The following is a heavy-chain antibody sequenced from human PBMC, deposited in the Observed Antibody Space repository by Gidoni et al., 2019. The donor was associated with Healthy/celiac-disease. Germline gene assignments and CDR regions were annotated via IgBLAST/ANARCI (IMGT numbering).Heavy chain of an antibody. J-gene: IGHJ4*02. V-gene: IGHV4-39*01. Sequence: QLQLQESGPGLVKPSETLSLTCTVSGGSISSSSYYWGWIRQPPVKGLEGIGSIYYRGSTYYNTSRKSRVTISVDTSKNQFSLKLSSVTAADTAVYYCASPNWEYWGQGTLVTVSS. CDR2: IYYRGST. D-gene: IGHD1-26*01. CDR3: ASPNWEY. CDR1: GGSISSSSYY.